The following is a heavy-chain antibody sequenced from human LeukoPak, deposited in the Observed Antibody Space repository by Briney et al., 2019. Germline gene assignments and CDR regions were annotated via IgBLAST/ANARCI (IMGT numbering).Heavy chain of an antibody. J-gene: IGHJ4*02. Sequence: GGSLRLSCAASGSTFSSYEMNWVRQAPGKGLEWVSYISSSGSTIYYADSVKGRFTISRDNAKNSLYLQMNSLRAEDTAVYYCARVRRGATFDYWGQGTLVTVSS. CDR1: GSTFSSYE. CDR3: ARVRRGATFDY. D-gene: IGHD3-10*01. CDR2: ISSSGSTI. V-gene: IGHV3-48*03.